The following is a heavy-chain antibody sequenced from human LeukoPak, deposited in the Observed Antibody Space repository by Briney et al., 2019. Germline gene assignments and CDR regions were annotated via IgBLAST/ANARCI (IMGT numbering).Heavy chain of an antibody. CDR1: GGTFSSYA. J-gene: IGHJ5*02. CDR3: AGGSIPIVRGVMAWFDP. V-gene: IGHV1-69*13. D-gene: IGHD3-10*01. CDR2: IIPIFGTA. Sequence: SVKVSCKASGGTFSSYAISWVRQAPGQGLEGRGGIIPIFGTANYAQKFQGRVTSNADESTSTAYIQLTSLRSEDTPVYYCAGGSIPIVRGVMAWFDPWGQGTLVTVSS.